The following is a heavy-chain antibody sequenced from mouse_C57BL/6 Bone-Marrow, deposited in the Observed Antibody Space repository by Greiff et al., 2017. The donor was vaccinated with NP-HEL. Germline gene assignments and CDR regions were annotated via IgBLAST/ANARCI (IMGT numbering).Heavy chain of an antibody. D-gene: IGHD3-2*02. Sequence: VKLQESGPELVKPGASVKISCKASGYAFSSSWMNWVKQRPGKGLEWIGRIYPGDGDTNYNGKFKGKATLTADKSSSTAYMQLSSLTSEDSAVYFCARRSSGPYFDYWGQGTTLTVSS. CDR3: ARRSSGPYFDY. V-gene: IGHV1-82*01. CDR2: IYPGDGDT. J-gene: IGHJ2*01. CDR1: GYAFSSSW.